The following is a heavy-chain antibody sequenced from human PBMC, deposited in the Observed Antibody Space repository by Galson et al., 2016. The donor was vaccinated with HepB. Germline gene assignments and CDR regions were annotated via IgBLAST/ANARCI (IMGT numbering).Heavy chain of an antibody. J-gene: IGHJ4*02. CDR2: ISYSSTI. V-gene: IGHV3-48*02. CDR3: ATAYSSGWYFAY. CDR1: GFSFASYG. Sequence: SLRLSCAASGFSFASYGMSWVRQAPGKGLEWVSYISYSSTIYYADSVKGRFTISRDNAKNSLYLQMNSLRDEDTAVYYCATAYSSGWYFAYWGQGTLVTVSS. D-gene: IGHD6-19*01.